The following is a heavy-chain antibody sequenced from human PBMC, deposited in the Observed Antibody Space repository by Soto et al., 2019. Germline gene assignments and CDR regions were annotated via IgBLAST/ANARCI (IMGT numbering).Heavy chain of an antibody. CDR3: ARDPSYSGSYSNYYYYGMDV. CDR2: IIPIFGTA. V-gene: IGHV1-69*01. J-gene: IGHJ6*02. Sequence: QVQLVQSGAEVKKPGSSVKVSCKASGGTFSSYAISWVRQAPGQGLEWMGGIIPIFGTANYAQKFQGRVTITADESTSTAYIELSSLRSEDTAVYYCARDPSYSGSYSNYYYYGMDVWGQGTTVTVSS. D-gene: IGHD1-26*01. CDR1: GGTFSSYA.